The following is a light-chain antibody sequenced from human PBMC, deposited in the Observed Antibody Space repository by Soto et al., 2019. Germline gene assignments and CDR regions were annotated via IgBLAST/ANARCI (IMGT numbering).Light chain of an antibody. Sequence: EIVLTQSPGTLSLSPGERATLSCRASQSVSSSYFAWYQQKPGQAPRLLISGASSRASGIPDRLSGSGSGSDFNLTLSRLEPQDLQLYYCQQYGSSPWTFGQGTKVEIK. CDR3: QQYGSSPWT. CDR1: QSVSSSY. CDR2: GAS. J-gene: IGKJ1*01. V-gene: IGKV3-20*01.